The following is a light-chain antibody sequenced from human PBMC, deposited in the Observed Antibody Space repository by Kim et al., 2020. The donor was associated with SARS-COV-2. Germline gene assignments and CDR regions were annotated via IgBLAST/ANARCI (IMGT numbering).Light chain of an antibody. Sequence: LGQTIRITCHGDSLSIYSATWYQQKPGQAPSLLIYDKTHRPSGIPDRFSGSSSGNTASFTITEAQAEDEADYYCGSRASNAEHQWVFGGGTQLTVL. CDR1: SLSIYS. J-gene: IGLJ3*02. CDR3: GSRASNAEHQWV. CDR2: DKT. V-gene: IGLV3-19*01.